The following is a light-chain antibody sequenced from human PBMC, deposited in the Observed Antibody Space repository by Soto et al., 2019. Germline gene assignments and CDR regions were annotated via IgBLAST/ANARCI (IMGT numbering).Light chain of an antibody. CDR1: SSNIGAGYD. V-gene: IGLV1-40*01. CDR3: HSYDSSLSGFYV. J-gene: IGLJ1*01. Sequence: QSVLTQPPSVSGAPGQRVTISCTGSSSNIGAGYDVHWYQQLPGTAPKLLIYGNSNRPSGVPDRFSGSKSGTSASLAITGLQGEDEADYYCHSYDSSLSGFYVFGTGTKVTVL. CDR2: GNS.